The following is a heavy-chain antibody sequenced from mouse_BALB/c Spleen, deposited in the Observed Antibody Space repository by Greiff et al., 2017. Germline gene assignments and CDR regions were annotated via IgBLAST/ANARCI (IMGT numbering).Heavy chain of an antibody. CDR3: ARSRGGNYVDYAMDY. CDR1: GFTFSSFG. Sequence: EVKLMESGGGLVQPGGSRKLSCAASGFTFSSFGMHWVRQAPEKGLEWVAYISSGSSTIYYADTVKGRFTISRDNPKNTLFLQMTSLRSEDTAMYYCARSRGGNYVDYAMDYWGQGTSVTVSS. J-gene: IGHJ4*01. V-gene: IGHV5-17*02. CDR2: ISSGSSTI. D-gene: IGHD2-1*01.